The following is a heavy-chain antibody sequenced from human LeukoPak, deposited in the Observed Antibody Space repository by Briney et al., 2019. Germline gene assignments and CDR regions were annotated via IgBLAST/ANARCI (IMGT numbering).Heavy chain of an antibody. J-gene: IGHJ6*02. CDR1: GYTFTSYA. Sequence: GASVKVSCKASGYTFTSYAMHWVRQAPGQRLEWMGWINAGNGNTKYSQKFQGRVTITRDTSVSTAYMELSSLRSEDTAVYYCARDVLINDYDFWSGYFNYYYYYYGMDVWGQGTTVTVSS. V-gene: IGHV1-3*01. CDR3: ARDVLINDYDFWSGYFNYYYYYYGMDV. D-gene: IGHD3-3*01. CDR2: INAGNGNT.